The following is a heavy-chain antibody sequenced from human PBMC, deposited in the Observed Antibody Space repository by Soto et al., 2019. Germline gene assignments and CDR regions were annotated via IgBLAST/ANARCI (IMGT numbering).Heavy chain of an antibody. CDR3: ARDSSYYGSGRGALDY. CDR2: IYNDGNT. J-gene: IGHJ4*01. D-gene: IGHD3-10*01. CDR1: GFTVSTNY. V-gene: IGHV3-66*01. Sequence: EVQLVQSGGGLVHPGGSLRLSCAVSGFTVSTNYMSWVRQAPGKGLECVSIIYNDGNTYYADSVKGRFTTSRDSAQNTLYLQMDNLRVDDTAVYHCARDSSYYGSGRGALDYWGPGTLVTVSS.